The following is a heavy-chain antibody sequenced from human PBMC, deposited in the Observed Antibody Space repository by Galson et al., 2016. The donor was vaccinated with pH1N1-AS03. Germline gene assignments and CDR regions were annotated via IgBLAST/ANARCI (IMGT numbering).Heavy chain of an antibody. V-gene: IGHV5-51*01. J-gene: IGHJ4*02. CDR2: IYPGDSDT. D-gene: IGHD6-13*01. Sequence: QSGAEVKKPGESVKISCKGSGYSFARYWIGWVRQMPGKGLEWMGVIYPGDSDTRYSPSFQGLVTISVDKTFNTAYLQWGSLEASDTAMYYCARDAGTDYFDHWGQGTLVTVPS. CDR3: ARDAGTDYFDH. CDR1: GYSFARYW.